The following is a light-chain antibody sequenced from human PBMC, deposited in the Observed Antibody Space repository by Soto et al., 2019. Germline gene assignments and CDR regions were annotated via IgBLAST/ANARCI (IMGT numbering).Light chain of an antibody. V-gene: IGLV2-14*01. J-gene: IGLJ1*01. Sequence: QSALAQPASVSGSPGQSITISCTGTSSDIGDSNFVSWYQHHPGKAPKLIIFEVNNRPSGVSNRFSGSKSGNTASLTISGLQAEDEAEYYCSSYTNINTRACVFGTGTKLTVL. CDR2: EVN. CDR1: SSDIGDSNF. CDR3: SSYTNINTRACV.